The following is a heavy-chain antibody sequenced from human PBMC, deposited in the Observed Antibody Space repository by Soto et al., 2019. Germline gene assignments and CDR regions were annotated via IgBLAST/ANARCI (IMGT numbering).Heavy chain of an antibody. Sequence: SETLSLTCTVSGGSISSYYWSWIRQPPGKGLEWIGYIYYSGSTNYNPSLKSRVTISVDTSKNQFSLKLSSVTAADTAVYYCARILSAVTNDYGGPFAPWGQGTLVTVSS. V-gene: IGHV4-59*01. CDR2: IYYSGST. J-gene: IGHJ5*02. CDR1: GGSISSYY. D-gene: IGHD4-17*01. CDR3: ARILSAVTNDYGGPFAP.